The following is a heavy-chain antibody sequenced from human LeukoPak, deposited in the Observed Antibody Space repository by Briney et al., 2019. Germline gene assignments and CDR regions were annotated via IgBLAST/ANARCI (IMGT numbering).Heavy chain of an antibody. J-gene: IGHJ4*02. CDR3: AKDTHSGYALYFDFDY. V-gene: IGHV3-43*02. D-gene: IGHD5-12*01. Sequence: GGSLRLSCAASGFTFDDYAMHWVRHAPGKGLEWVSLISGDGGSTYYADSVKGRFTISRDNSKNSLYRQMNSLRTEDTALYYCAKDTHSGYALYFDFDYWGQGTLVTVSS. CDR2: ISGDGGST. CDR1: GFTFDDYA.